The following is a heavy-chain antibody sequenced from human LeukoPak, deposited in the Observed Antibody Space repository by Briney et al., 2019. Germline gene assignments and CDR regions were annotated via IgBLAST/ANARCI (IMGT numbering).Heavy chain of an antibody. V-gene: IGHV4-38-2*02. CDR3: ARASGHCTNGVCPDYYYYYMDV. D-gene: IGHD2-8*01. Sequence: KSSETLSLTCTVSGYSISSGYYWGWIRQPPGKGLEWIGRIYTSGSTNYNPSLKSRVTISVDTSKNQFSLKLSSVTAADTAVYYCARASGHCTNGVCPDYYYYYMDVWGKGTTVTVSS. J-gene: IGHJ6*03. CDR2: IYTSGST. CDR1: GYSISSGYY.